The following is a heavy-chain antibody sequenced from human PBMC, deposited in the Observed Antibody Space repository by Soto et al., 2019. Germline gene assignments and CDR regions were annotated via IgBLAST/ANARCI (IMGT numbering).Heavy chain of an antibody. J-gene: IGHJ6*02. CDR2: IIPIFDTA. D-gene: IGHD2-2*01. V-gene: IGHV1-69*13. CDR1: GYTFTSYA. Sequence: SVKVSCKASGYTFTSYAISWVRQAPGQGLEWMGGIIPIFDTANYAQKFQGRVTITADESTSTAYMELSSLRSEDTAVYYCARHDCISSSCYYYYYYSMDVWGQGTTVTVSS. CDR3: ARHDCISSSCYYYYYYSMDV.